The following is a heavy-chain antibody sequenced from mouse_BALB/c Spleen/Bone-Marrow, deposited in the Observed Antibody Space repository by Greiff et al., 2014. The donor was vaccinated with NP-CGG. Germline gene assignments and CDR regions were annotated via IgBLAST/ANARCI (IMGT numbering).Heavy chain of an antibody. Sequence: EVMLVESGGGLVQPGGSLRLSCATSGFTFTDYYMSWVRQPPGKALEWSGFIRNKANGYTTEYSASVKGRFTISRDNSQSILYLQMNTLRAEDSATYYCARDKNYGSYWYFDVWGAGTTVTVSS. V-gene: IGHV7-3*02. CDR3: ARDKNYGSYWYFDV. J-gene: IGHJ1*01. D-gene: IGHD2-1*01. CDR1: GFTFTDYY. CDR2: IRNKANGYTT.